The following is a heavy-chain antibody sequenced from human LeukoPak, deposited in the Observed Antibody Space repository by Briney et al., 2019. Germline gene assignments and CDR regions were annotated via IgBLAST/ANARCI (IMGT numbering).Heavy chain of an antibody. Sequence: EASVKVSCKASGYTFTGYYMHWVRQAPGQGLEWMGWINTKTGNPTYAQDFRGRFVFSLDTSGSTAYLQISSLKAEDTAVYYCARVFGTTIFGIVSKYGNDYWGQGTLVTVSS. CDR2: INTKTGNP. CDR3: ARVFGTTIFGIVSKYGNDY. J-gene: IGHJ4*02. CDR1: GYTFTGYY. V-gene: IGHV7-4-1*02. D-gene: IGHD3-3*01.